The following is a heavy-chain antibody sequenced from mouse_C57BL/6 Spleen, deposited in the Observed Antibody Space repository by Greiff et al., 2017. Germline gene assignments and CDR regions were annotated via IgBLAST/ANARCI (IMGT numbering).Heavy chain of an antibody. CDR3: ARNDYRDAMDY. CDR1: GFTFSDYG. V-gene: IGHV5-17*01. Sequence: EVKLVESGGGLVKPGGSLKLSCAASGFTFSDYGMHWVRQAPEKGLEWVAYISSGSSTIYYADTVKGRFTISRDNAKNTLFLQMTSLRSEDTAMYYCARNDYRDAMDYWGQGTSVTVSS. D-gene: IGHD2-4*01. CDR2: ISSGSSTI. J-gene: IGHJ4*01.